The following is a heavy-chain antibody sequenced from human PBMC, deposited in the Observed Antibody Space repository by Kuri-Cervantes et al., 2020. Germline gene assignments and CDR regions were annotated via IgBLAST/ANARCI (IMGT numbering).Heavy chain of an antibody. V-gene: IGHV4-34*01. D-gene: IGHD5-18*01. CDR3: ARAYSYGSYYFDY. CDR1: GGSFSGYY. J-gene: IGHJ4*02. Sequence: SQTLLLTCAVYGGSFSGYYWSWIRQPPGKGLEWIGEINHSGSTNYNPSLKSRVTISVDTSKNQFSLKLSSVTAADTAVYYCARAYSYGSYYFDYWGQGTLVTVSS. CDR2: INHSGST.